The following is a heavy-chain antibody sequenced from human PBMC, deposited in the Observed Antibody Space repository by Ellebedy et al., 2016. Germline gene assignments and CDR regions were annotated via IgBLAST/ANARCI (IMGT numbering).Heavy chain of an antibody. J-gene: IGHJ4*02. CDR2: ISWNSGRI. Sequence: SLKISXATSGFRFDDYAMHWVRQAPGKGLEWVSGISWNSGRIGNADSVKGRFTISRDNAKNSLYLQMNSLRVEDTALYYCAKDMPPRRDGYNENYFDYWGQGTLVTVSS. D-gene: IGHD5-24*01. V-gene: IGHV3-9*01. CDR1: GFRFDDYA. CDR3: AKDMPPRRDGYNENYFDY.